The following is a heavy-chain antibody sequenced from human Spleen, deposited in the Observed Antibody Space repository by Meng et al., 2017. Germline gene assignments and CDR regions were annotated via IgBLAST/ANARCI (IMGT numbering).Heavy chain of an antibody. J-gene: IGHJ4*02. Sequence: GESLKISCAASAFSFSSYGMNWVRQAPGKGLEWVSSITAGSSYIFYADSVKGRFIISRDNAKNSLYLQVNSLRADDTALYYCARVGLGSGWYGANYFDYWGQGTLVTVSS. CDR2: ITAGSSYI. V-gene: IGHV3-21*04. CDR1: AFSFSSYG. CDR3: ARVGLGSGWYGANYFDY. D-gene: IGHD6-19*01.